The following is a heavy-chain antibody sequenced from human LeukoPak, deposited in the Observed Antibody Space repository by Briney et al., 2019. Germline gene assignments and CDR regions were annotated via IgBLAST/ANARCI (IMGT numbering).Heavy chain of an antibody. V-gene: IGHV4-39*07. CDR3: ARDPRYSSSIPSPYFDY. Sequence: SETLSLTCTVSGGSISSSNYYWGWIRQPPGKGLEWIGSIYYSGSTYYNPSLKSRVTISVDTSKNQFSLKLSSVTAADTAVYYCARDPRYSSSIPSPYFDYWGQGTLVTVSS. CDR2: IYYSGST. CDR1: GGSISSSNYY. D-gene: IGHD6-13*01. J-gene: IGHJ4*02.